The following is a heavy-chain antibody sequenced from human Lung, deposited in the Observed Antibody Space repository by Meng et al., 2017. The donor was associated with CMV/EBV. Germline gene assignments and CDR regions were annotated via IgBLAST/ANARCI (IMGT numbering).Heavy chain of an antibody. CDR1: GYTFTNNY. J-gene: IGHJ6*02. D-gene: IGHD3-3*01. V-gene: IGHV1-46*01. CDR2: INPSGGST. CDR3: ARDPYYDFWDGYYAAYYYFGLDD. Sequence: ASVXVSXKASGYTFTNNYIHWVRQAPGQGLEWMGTINPSGGSTRYTQKFQGRVTMTRDTSTATVYMEVSSLRSEDTAVYYCARDPYYDFWDGYYAAYYYFGLDDWXQKTTVTVSS.